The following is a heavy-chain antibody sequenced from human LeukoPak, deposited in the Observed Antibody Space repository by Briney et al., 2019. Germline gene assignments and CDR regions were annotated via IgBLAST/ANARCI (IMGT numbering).Heavy chain of an antibody. CDR3: AGRQEGVGATQDY. CDR2: IYSGGST. Sequence: GGSLRLSCAASGFTVSSNYMSWFRQAPGNGLEGVSVIYSGGSTYYADSVKGRFTISRDNSKNTLYLQMNSLRAEDTAVYYCAGRQEGVGATQDYWGQGTLVTVSS. D-gene: IGHD1-26*01. J-gene: IGHJ4*02. V-gene: IGHV3-53*01. CDR1: GFTVSSNY.